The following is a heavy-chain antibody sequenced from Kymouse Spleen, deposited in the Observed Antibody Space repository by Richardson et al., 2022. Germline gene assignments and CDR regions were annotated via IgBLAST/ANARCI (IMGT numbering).Heavy chain of an antibody. V-gene: IGHV3-33*01. CDR1: GFTFSSYG. D-gene: IGHD6-13*01,IGHD6-25*01,IGHD6-6*01. CDR2: IWYDGSNK. CDR3: AREQPLLDYYYGMDV. Sequence: QVQLVESGGGVVQPGRSLRLSCAASGFTFSSYGMHWVRQAPGKGLEWVAVIWYDGSNKYYADSVKGRFTISRDNSKNTLYLQMNSLRAEDTAVYYCAREQPLLDYYYGMDVWGQGTTVTVSS. J-gene: IGHJ6*02.